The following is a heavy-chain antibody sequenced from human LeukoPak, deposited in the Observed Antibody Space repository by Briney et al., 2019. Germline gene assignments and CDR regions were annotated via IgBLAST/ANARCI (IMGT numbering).Heavy chain of an antibody. CDR3: ARDTYEPGLIDF. CDR1: GFTFSLYA. D-gene: IGHD3-3*01. J-gene: IGHJ4*02. CDR2: INSGSSDK. Sequence: GRSLRLSCAASGFTFSLYAMNWVRQAPGKGLEWVSYINSGSSDKHYTESVRGRFTISRDNAKKTLYLQMNSLRAEDTAVYYCARDTYEPGLIDFWGQGTLVRVSS. V-gene: IGHV3-21*05.